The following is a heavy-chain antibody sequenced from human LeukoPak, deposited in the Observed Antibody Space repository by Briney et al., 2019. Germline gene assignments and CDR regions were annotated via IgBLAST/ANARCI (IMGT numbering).Heavy chain of an antibody. D-gene: IGHD3-22*01. Sequence: SETLSLTCTVSGYSISSGYYWGWIRQPPGKGLEWIGSIYHSGSAYYNPSLKSRVIISIDTSKNQFSLKLSSVTAADTAVYYCARVTGYMIEDYFDYWGQGTLVTVSS. CDR1: GYSISSGYY. CDR3: ARVTGYMIEDYFDY. J-gene: IGHJ4*02. CDR2: IYHSGSA. V-gene: IGHV4-38-2*02.